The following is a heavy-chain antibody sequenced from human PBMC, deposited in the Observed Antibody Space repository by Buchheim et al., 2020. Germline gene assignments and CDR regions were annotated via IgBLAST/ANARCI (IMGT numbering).Heavy chain of an antibody. Sequence: QVQLVESGGGLVKPGGSLRLSCAASGFTFSDYYMSWIRQAPGKGLEWVSYISSSGSTIYYADSVKGRFTISRGNAKKPLYLQMNSLRAEDTAVYYCARVSKRDSGWYVRYYYYGMDVWGQGTT. CDR3: ARVSKRDSGWYVRYYYYGMDV. CDR2: ISSSGSTI. D-gene: IGHD6-19*01. CDR1: GFTFSDYY. V-gene: IGHV3-11*01. J-gene: IGHJ6*02.